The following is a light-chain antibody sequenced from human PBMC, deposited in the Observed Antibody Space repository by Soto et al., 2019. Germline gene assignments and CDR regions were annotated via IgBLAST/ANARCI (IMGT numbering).Light chain of an antibody. CDR1: NSNIGTNT. Sequence: QSVLTQPPSASGTPGQRVTISCSGSNSNIGTNTVNWYQQLPGTAPRLLLFSNSQRPSGVPDRFSGSNSGTSASLAITGLQAEDEGDYYCQSYDSTLSARYVFGTGTKLTVL. CDR3: QSYDSTLSARYV. V-gene: IGLV1-44*01. CDR2: SNS. J-gene: IGLJ1*01.